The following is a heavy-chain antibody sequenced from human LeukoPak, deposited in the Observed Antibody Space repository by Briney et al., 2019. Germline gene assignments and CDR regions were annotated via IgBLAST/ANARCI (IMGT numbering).Heavy chain of an antibody. CDR2: IKPSDDFT. Sequence: ASVKVSCKASGYTFTSYYVHWVRQAPGQGLEWMGVIKPSDDFTSYAQKFQGRLTVTRDMSTSTVYMELNSLRSEDTAVYFCGREIEGTTDYWGQGTLVTVSS. CDR1: GYTFTSYY. V-gene: IGHV1-46*01. D-gene: IGHD1-7*01. J-gene: IGHJ4*02. CDR3: GREIEGTTDY.